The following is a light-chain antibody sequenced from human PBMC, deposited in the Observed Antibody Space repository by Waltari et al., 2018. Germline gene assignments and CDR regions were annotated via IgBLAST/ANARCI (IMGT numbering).Light chain of an antibody. CDR3: QQTYSVPLT. V-gene: IGKV1-39*01. Sequence: DIQMTQSPSSLSASVVDRVTITSRPSQSILTYLNWYQQKPGKAPKVLISAASTLQRGVPSRFSGSGSGTDFTLTISSLQPEDFATYYCQQTYSVPLTFGGGTKVEVK. CDR2: AAS. CDR1: QSILTY. J-gene: IGKJ4*01.